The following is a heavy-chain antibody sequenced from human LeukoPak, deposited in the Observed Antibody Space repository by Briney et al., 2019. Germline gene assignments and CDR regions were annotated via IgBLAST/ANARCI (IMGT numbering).Heavy chain of an antibody. CDR2: ISWDGGST. D-gene: IGHD2/OR15-2a*01. J-gene: IGHJ5*01. V-gene: IGHV3-43D*03. CDR1: GFTFDDYA. CDR3: ARGVYGRFDS. Sequence: PGGSLRLSCAASGFTFDDYAMHWVRQAPGKGLEWVSLISWDGGSTYYADSVKGRFTISWDNAKNSVYLQMNRLRAEDTAVYYCARGVYGRFDSWGQGTLVTVSS.